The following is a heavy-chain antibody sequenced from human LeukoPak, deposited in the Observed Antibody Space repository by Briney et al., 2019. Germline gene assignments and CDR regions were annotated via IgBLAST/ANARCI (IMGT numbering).Heavy chain of an antibody. V-gene: IGHV4-59*01. CDR1: GGSISSYY. CDR3: ARVRGSGYYIPFDLGDYYYGMAG. J-gene: IGHJ6*02. CDR2: IYYSGST. D-gene: IGHD3-3*01. Sequence: SETLSLTCTVSGGSISSYYWSWIRQPPGKGLEWIGYIYYSGSTNYNPSLKSRDTISVDTSENQFSLKLRSVTAAHTDVHYCARVRGSGYYIPFDLGDYYYGMAGWGQGTRVTVSS.